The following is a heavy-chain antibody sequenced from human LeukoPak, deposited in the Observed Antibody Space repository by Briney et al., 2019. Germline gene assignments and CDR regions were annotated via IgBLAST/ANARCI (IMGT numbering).Heavy chain of an antibody. Sequence: SETLSLTCTVSGGSISSGGYYWSWIRQHPGKGLEWIGYIYYSGSTYYNPSLKSRVTISVDTSKNQFSLKLSSVTAADTAVYYCARYKNYYVSMDVWGQGTTVTVPS. CDR1: GGSISSGGYY. CDR3: ARYKNYYVSMDV. CDR2: IYYSGST. D-gene: IGHD3-10*02. J-gene: IGHJ6*02. V-gene: IGHV4-31*03.